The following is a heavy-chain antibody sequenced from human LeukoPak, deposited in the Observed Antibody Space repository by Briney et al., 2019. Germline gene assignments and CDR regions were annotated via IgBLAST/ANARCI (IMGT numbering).Heavy chain of an antibody. CDR1: GYTFTSYG. J-gene: IGHJ4*02. CDR3: ARDFPRRGYCSSTSCPPPFDY. V-gene: IGHV1-18*01. CDR2: ISAYNGNT. D-gene: IGHD2-2*01. Sequence: ASVKVSCKASGYTFTSYGISWVRQAPGQGLEWMGWISAYNGNTNYAQKLQGRVTMTTDTSTSTAYMEPRSLRSDDTAVYYCARDFPRRGYCSSTSCPPPFDYWGQGTLVTVSS.